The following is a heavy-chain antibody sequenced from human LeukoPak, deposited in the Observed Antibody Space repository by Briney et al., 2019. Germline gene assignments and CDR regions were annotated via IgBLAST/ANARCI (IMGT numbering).Heavy chain of an antibody. J-gene: IGHJ4*02. CDR1: GYTFTGYY. V-gene: IGHV1-2*02. CDR3: ARALIAARPSFYY. Sequence: ASVKVSCKASGYTFTGYYMHWVRQAPGQGLEWMGWINPNSGGTNYAQKFQGRVTMTRDTSISTAYMELSRLRSDDTAVYYCARALIAARPSFYYWGQGTLVTVSS. CDR2: INPNSGGT. D-gene: IGHD6-6*01.